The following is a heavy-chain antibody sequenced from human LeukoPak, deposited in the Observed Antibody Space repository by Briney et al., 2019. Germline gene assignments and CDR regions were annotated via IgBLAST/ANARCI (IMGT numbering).Heavy chain of an antibody. V-gene: IGHV1-18*01. D-gene: IGHD4-17*01. CDR3: ARALRWVHGDHVDY. CDR1: RYTFTSYG. J-gene: IGHJ4*02. Sequence: EASVKVSCTASRYTFTSYGINSVRQAPGHGREWVGWISAYNGDTHYAHKLLGRVTMTPDTATSTAYMELSSLRSKDRAVYYCARALRWVHGDHVDYWGQGTLVTVSS. CDR2: ISAYNGDT.